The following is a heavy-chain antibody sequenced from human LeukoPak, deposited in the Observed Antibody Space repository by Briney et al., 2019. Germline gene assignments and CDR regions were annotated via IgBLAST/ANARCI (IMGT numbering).Heavy chain of an antibody. D-gene: IGHD5-18*01. CDR1: GGSISSYY. CDR3: ARGGYSYGLATFDI. Sequence: SETLSLTCTVSGGSISSYYWSWIRQPPGKGLEWIGYIYYSGSTNYNPSLKSRVTISVDTSKNQFSLKLSSVTAADTAVYYCARGGYSYGLATFDIWGQGTMVTVSS. J-gene: IGHJ3*02. V-gene: IGHV4-59*01. CDR2: IYYSGST.